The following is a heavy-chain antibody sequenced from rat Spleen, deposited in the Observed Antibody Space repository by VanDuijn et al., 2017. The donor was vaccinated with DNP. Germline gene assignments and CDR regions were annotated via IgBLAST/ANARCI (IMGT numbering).Heavy chain of an antibody. CDR3: ARVGYPGIRENVMDA. CDR1: GFTFSDYY. J-gene: IGHJ4*01. Sequence: EVQLVESGGGVVQPGRSMKLSCAASGFTFSDYYMAWVRQAPTKGLEWVATISYDGSSTYYRDSVKGRFTISRDNAKSTLYLQMDSLRSEDTATYYCARVGYPGIRENVMDAWGQGASVTVSS. CDR2: ISYDGSST. V-gene: IGHV5-7*01. D-gene: IGHD1-4*01.